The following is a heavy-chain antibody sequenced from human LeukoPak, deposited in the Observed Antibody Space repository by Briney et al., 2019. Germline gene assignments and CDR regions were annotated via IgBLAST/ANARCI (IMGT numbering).Heavy chain of an antibody. D-gene: IGHD3-22*01. J-gene: IGHJ4*02. CDR1: GFTVSINY. Sequence: GGSLRLSCAASGFTVSINYMSWVRQAPGKGLEWVSLTYSGGSAYYADSVKGRFTISRDNSKNTLYLQMNSLRAEDTAVYFCARVHSDSRGYYQHDYWGQGTLVTVSS. CDR3: ARVHSDSRGYYQHDY. CDR2: TYSGGSA. V-gene: IGHV3-66*01.